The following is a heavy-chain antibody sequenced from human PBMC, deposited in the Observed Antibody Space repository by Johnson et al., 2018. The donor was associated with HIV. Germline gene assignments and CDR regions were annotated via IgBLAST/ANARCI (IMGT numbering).Heavy chain of an antibody. CDR1: GFTFTSYA. V-gene: IGHV3-23*04. CDR2: IIGSGGTP. D-gene: IGHD6-13*01. Sequence: VQLVESGGGLVQPGGSLSPSCPASGFTFTSYAMSWVRQAPGTGLEWVSAIIGSGGTPSYADSVKGRFTISRDNSKNTLYLQMNSLRAEDTAVYYCAKSYSSSWYTDAFDIWGQGTMVTVSS. CDR3: AKSYSSSWYTDAFDI. J-gene: IGHJ3*02.